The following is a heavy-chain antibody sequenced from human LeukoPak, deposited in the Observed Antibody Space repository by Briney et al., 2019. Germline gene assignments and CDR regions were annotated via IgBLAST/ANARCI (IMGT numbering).Heavy chain of an antibody. CDR3: ATVAAAGTDDY. CDR2: INHSGST. D-gene: IGHD6-13*01. Sequence: SETLSLTCAVYGGSFSGYYWSWIRQPPGKGLEWIGGINHSGSTNYKPSLKSRVTISVDTSKNQFSLKLSTVTAADTAVYYCATVAAAGTDDYWGQGTLATVSS. CDR1: GGSFSGYY. J-gene: IGHJ4*02. V-gene: IGHV4-34*01.